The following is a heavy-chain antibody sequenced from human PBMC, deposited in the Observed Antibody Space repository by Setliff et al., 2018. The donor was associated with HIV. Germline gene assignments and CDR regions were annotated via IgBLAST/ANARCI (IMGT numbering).Heavy chain of an antibody. V-gene: IGHV3-7*03. J-gene: IGHJ4*02. CDR3: ARGHYSSSSG. Sequence: GGSLRLSCAASGFSVSTYWTNWVRQAPGKGLEWVANIEKDGSEKYYVDSVKGRFTISRDNAKNSLYLQMNSLRAEDTAVYYCARGHYSSSSGWGQGALVTVSS. CDR2: IEKDGSEK. CDR1: GFSVSTYW. D-gene: IGHD6-6*01.